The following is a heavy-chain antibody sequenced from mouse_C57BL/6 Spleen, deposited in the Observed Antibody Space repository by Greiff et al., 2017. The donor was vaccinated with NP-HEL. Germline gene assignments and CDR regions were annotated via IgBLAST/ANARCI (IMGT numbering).Heavy chain of an antibody. Sequence: QVQLQQSGPELVKPGASVKISCKASGYAFSSSWMNWVKQRPGKGLEWIGRIYPGDGDTNYNGKFKGKATLTADKSSSTAYMQLSSLTSEDSAVYFCARGEVYYGSRCFDYWGQGTTLTVSS. CDR3: ARGEVYYGSRCFDY. CDR2: IYPGDGDT. V-gene: IGHV1-82*01. CDR1: GYAFSSSW. D-gene: IGHD1-1*01. J-gene: IGHJ2*01.